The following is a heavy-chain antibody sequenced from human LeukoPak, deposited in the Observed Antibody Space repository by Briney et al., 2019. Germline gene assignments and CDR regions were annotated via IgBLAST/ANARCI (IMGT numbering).Heavy chain of an antibody. CDR2: IYYTGDT. V-gene: IGHV4-30-4*07. J-gene: IGHJ4*02. CDR3: ARVRYSDSSVLTRKRSYYSDY. Sequence: PSQTLSLTCAVSGGSISSDGYSWSWMRQPPGKGLEWIGSIYYTGDTYYNLSLKSRLTISVDTSKSQFSLNLSSVSAADTAVYYCARVRYSDSSVLTRKRSYYSDYWGQGTLVTVSS. D-gene: IGHD3-22*01. CDR1: GGSISSDGYS.